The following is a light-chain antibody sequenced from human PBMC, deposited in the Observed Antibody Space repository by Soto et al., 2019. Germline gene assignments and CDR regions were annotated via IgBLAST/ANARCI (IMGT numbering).Light chain of an antibody. CDR3: QQYGSSPRT. CDR2: GAS. V-gene: IGKV3-20*01. J-gene: IGKJ1*01. Sequence: EIVMTQSPVTLSVSPGERATLSCRASQSVSSNLAWYQQKPGQAPRLLIYGASSRATGIPDRFSGSGSGTDFTLTISRLEPEDFAVYYCQQYGSSPRTFGQGTKGGYQ. CDR1: QSVSSN.